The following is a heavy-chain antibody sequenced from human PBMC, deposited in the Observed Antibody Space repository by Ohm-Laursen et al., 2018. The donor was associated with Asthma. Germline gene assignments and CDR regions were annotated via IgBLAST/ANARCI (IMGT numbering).Heavy chain of an antibody. CDR3: ARGNLEGLQ. J-gene: IGHJ4*02. Sequence: SLRLSCTASGFTFDDYGMHWVRQAPGRGLEWVSGISWNSGGIGYADSVKGRFTISRDDAKNTLYLQMNSLRADDTAVYYCARGNLEGLQWGQGTLVTVSS. CDR2: ISWNSGGI. D-gene: IGHD5-24*01. CDR1: GFTFDDYG. V-gene: IGHV3-9*01.